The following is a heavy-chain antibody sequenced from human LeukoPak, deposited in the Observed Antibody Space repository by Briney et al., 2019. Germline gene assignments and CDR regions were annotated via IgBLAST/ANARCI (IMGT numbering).Heavy chain of an antibody. Sequence: ASVKVSCKASGYTFIDYYIHWVRQAPGQGLEWMGRINPKSGGTNHAQKFQGRVTMTRDTSISTAYMELSSLRSDDTAVYFCARDYVGGMDVWGQGTTVTVSS. J-gene: IGHJ6*02. V-gene: IGHV1-2*06. CDR2: INPKSGGT. D-gene: IGHD1-26*01. CDR3: ARDYVGGMDV. CDR1: GYTFIDYY.